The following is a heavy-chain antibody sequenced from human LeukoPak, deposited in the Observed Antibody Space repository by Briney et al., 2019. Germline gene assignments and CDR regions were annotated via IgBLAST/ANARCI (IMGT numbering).Heavy chain of an antibody. V-gene: IGHV1-2*02. Sequence: ASVKVSCKASGYTFTGYYMHWVRQAPGQGLEGMGWINPNSGGTNYAQKFQGRVTMTRDTSISTAYMELSRLRSDDTAVYYCAALVVVPAAIPHYYYDGMDVWGQGTTVTVSS. CDR1: GYTFTGYY. D-gene: IGHD2-2*01. J-gene: IGHJ6*02. CDR3: AALVVVPAAIPHYYYDGMDV. CDR2: INPNSGGT.